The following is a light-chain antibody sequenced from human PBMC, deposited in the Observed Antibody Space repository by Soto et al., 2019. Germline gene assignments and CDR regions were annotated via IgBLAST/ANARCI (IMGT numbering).Light chain of an antibody. CDR1: QSVSSSY. CDR2: GAS. CDR3: QQYGSSPPTYT. Sequence: EIVLTQSPGTLSLSPGERATLSCRASQSVSSSYLAWYQQKPGQAPRLLIYGASSRATGIPDRFSGSVSGPDFTLTIIRLEPEDCAVYYCQQYGSSPPTYTFGQGTKLEIK. V-gene: IGKV3-20*01. J-gene: IGKJ2*01.